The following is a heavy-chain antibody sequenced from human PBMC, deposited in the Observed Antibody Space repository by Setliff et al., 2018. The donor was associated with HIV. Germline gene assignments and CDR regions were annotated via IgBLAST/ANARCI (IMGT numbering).Heavy chain of an antibody. CDR2: ISYGSTYI. D-gene: IGHD2-8*02. J-gene: IGHJ6*03. Sequence: GGSLRLSCVASGLTFNRYWMSWVRQVPGKGLEWVSSISYGSTYIYQSDSVRGRFTISRDDAKKSLYLQMNSLGAEDTAVYYCARVFWYGLPQIYYYMDVWGKGTTVTVSS. CDR3: ARVFWYGLPQIYYYMDV. CDR1: GLTFNRYW. V-gene: IGHV3-21*01.